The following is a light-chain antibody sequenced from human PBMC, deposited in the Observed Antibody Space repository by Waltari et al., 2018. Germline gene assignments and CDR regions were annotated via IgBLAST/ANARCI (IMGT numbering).Light chain of an antibody. CDR3: QQYNGYWT. CDR1: QSISSW. CDR2: KAS. J-gene: IGKJ1*01. V-gene: IGKV1-5*03. Sequence: DIQMTQSPSTLSASVGDRVTITCRASQSISSWLAWYQQKPGTAPKLLIYKASTLESGVPSRFSGSGSGTEFTLTINSLQPDDFATYYCQQYNGYWTFGQGIKVEIK.